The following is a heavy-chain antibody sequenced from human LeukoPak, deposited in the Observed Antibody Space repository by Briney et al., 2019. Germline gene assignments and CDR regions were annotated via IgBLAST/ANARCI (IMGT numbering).Heavy chain of an antibody. D-gene: IGHD2-15*01. CDR3: ARDERSSCRGDSCYYFDY. J-gene: IGHJ4*02. CDR1: GYTFTSYG. V-gene: IGHV1-18*01. CDR2: ISGYNGNT. Sequence: ASVKVSCKASGYTFTSYGISWVRQAPGQGLEWMAWISGYNGNTNCAQKFHGRVTMTTDTSTSTAYMEVRSLRSDDTAVYYCARDERSSCRGDSCYYFDYWGQGTLVTVSP.